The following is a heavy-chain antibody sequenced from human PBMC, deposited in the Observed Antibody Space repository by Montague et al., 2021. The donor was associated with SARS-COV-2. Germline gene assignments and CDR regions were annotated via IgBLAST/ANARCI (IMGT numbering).Heavy chain of an antibody. J-gene: IGHJ6*02. V-gene: IGHV4-61*01. Sequence: SETLSLTRIVSGGSVSSGSYYWSWIRQPPGKGLEWIGYIYYSGSTNYNPSLKGRVTISVDTSKNQFSLKLSSVTAADTAVYYCARDPWRITIFGVVTRYGMDVWGQGTTVTVSS. CDR1: GGSVSSGSYY. CDR3: ARDPWRITIFGVVTRYGMDV. D-gene: IGHD3-3*01. CDR2: IYYSGST.